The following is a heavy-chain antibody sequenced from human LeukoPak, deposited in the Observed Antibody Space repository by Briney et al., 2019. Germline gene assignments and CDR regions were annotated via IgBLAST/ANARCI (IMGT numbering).Heavy chain of an antibody. CDR3: ARVGYCSSTSCYGAFDI. D-gene: IGHD2-2*01. J-gene: IGHJ3*02. CDR1: GGFFSDYS. V-gene: IGHV4-34*09. Sequence: PSETLSLTCAVYGGFFSDYSWTWIRQPPGKGLEWIGEINHSGGTNHNPSLKSRVTISVDTSKNQFSLKLSSVTAADTAVYYCARVGYCSSTSCYGAFDIWGQGTMVTVSS. CDR2: INHSGGT.